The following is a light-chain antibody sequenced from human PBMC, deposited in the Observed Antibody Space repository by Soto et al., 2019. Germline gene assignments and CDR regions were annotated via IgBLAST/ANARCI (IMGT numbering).Light chain of an antibody. Sequence: QSVLTQPASVSGSPGQSITISCTGTSSDVGSYNYVSWHQQNPGKAPKLLIYEVSNRPSGVSNRFSGSKSGNTASLTISGLQAEDEADYYCSSYTSSSTWVFGGGTQLTVL. V-gene: IGLV2-14*01. CDR1: SSDVGSYNY. CDR2: EVS. CDR3: SSYTSSSTWV. J-gene: IGLJ3*02.